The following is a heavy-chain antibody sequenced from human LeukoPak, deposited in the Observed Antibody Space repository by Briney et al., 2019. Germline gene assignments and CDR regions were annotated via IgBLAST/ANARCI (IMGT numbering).Heavy chain of an antibody. CDR1: GFSFSSYG. V-gene: IGHV3-30*02. CDR2: IRYDGSNK. Sequence: GGSLRLSCAASGFSFSSYGMHWVRQAPGKGLEWVAFIRYDGSNKYYADSVKGRFTISRDNSKNTLYLQMNSLRAEDTAVYYCARGPSGYHNTGGQGTLVTVSS. J-gene: IGHJ4*02. D-gene: IGHD5-12*01. CDR3: ARGPSGYHNT.